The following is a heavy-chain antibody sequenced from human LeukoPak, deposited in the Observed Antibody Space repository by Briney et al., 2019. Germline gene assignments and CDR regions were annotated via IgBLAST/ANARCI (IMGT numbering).Heavy chain of an antibody. V-gene: IGHV3-74*01. Sequence: PGGSLRLSCAASGFTFSSYWMHWVRQAPGKGLVWVSRISPDGSSTTYADSVKGRFTISRDNSKNTLYLQMNSLRADDTAVYYCAKISDSGGFFYGGAFDIWGQGTMVTVSS. D-gene: IGHD3-22*01. CDR1: GFTFSSYW. CDR3: AKISDSGGFFYGGAFDI. J-gene: IGHJ3*02. CDR2: ISPDGSST.